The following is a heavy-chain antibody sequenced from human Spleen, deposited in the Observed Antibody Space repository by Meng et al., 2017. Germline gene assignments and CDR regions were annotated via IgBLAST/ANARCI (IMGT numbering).Heavy chain of an antibody. CDR3: ALESGWNYFDY. V-gene: IGHV3-66*02. D-gene: IGHD6-19*01. Sequence: GGSLRLSCAASGFTVSSNYMSWVRQAPGKGLEWVSVIYSGGSTYYADSVKGRFTISRDNSKNTLYLQMNSLRAEDTAVYYCALESGWNYFDYWGQGTLVTVSS. J-gene: IGHJ4*02. CDR1: GFTVSSNY. CDR2: IYSGGST.